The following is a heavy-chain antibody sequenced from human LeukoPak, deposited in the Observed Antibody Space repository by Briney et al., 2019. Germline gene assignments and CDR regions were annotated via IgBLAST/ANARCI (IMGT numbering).Heavy chain of an antibody. CDR3: ARAEGITMIVVLITN. CDR1: GYSISSGYY. V-gene: IGHV4-38-2*02. CDR2: IYHSGST. Sequence: SETLSLTCTVSGYSISSGYYWGWIRQPPGKGLEWIGSIYHSGSTYYNPSLKSRVTISVDTSRNQFSLKLSSVTAADTAVYYCARAEGITMIVVLITNWGQGTLVTVSS. J-gene: IGHJ4*02. D-gene: IGHD3-22*01.